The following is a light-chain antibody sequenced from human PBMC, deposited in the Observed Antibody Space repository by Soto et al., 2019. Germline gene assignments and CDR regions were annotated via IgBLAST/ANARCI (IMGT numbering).Light chain of an antibody. Sequence: EIVMTQSPATLSVSPGEGATLSCRASQSVSHNLAWYQQKPSQAPRRLIYGASTRATGIPTRFSGSGSGTEFTLTISSLQSEDFAVYYCEQYNSWPPLYTFGQGTKLEIK. CDR2: GAS. J-gene: IGKJ2*01. CDR1: QSVSHN. V-gene: IGKV3-15*01. CDR3: EQYNSWPPLYT.